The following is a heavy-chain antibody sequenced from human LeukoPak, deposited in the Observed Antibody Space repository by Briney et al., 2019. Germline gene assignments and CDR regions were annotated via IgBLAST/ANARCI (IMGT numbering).Heavy chain of an antibody. CDR1: GGSIRSYY. CDR3: ARQEQSSSNWYGTVGYFLDY. V-gene: IGHV4-59*08. Sequence: PSETLSLTCTVSGGSIRSYYWSWIRQPPGKGPEWIGYIYYSGSTNYNPSLKSRVTISVDTSKNQFSLKLNSVTAADTAVYYCARQEQSSSNWYGTVGYFLDYWGQGTLVTVSS. J-gene: IGHJ4*02. CDR2: IYYSGST. D-gene: IGHD6-13*01.